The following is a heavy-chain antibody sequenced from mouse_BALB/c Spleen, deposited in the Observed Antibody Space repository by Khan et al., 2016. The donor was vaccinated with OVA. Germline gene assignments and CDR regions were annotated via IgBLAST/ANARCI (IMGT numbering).Heavy chain of an antibody. Sequence: VQLQQSGPELVKPGASVKISCKTSGYTFPEYTVHWVKQSLGKSLDWIGVINPKNGGTAYNQKFKGKATLTVDKSSSTAYMEFRSLTSDDSAVXDCARDAVRYWGQGTSVTVAS. CDR1: GYTFPEYT. J-gene: IGHJ4*01. CDR2: INPKNGGT. CDR3: ARDAVRY. V-gene: IGHV1-18*01.